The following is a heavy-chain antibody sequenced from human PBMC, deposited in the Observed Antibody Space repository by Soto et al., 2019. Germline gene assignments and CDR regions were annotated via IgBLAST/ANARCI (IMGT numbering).Heavy chain of an antibody. CDR3: ARGSCSSASSDMGEQ. J-gene: IGHJ4*02. V-gene: IGHV4-59*01. CDR1: GGSISSYY. D-gene: IGHD2-2*02. Sequence: SETLSLTCTVSGGSISSYYWSWIRQPPGKGLEWIGYIYFTGSTNYNPSLKSRATISVHTSTNQFSLKLNSVTAADTAVYYCARGSCSSASSDMGEQWGQGTLVTVSS. CDR2: IYFTGST.